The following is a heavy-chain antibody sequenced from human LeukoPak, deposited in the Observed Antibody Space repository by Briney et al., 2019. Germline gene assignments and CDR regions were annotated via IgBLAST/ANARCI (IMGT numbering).Heavy chain of an antibody. J-gene: IGHJ4*02. D-gene: IGHD3-22*01. CDR1: GGSISSSSYY. Sequence: ETSETLPLTCTVSGGSISSSSYYWGWIRQPPGKGLEWIGYIYYSGSTYYNPSLKSRVTISVDTSKNQFSLKLSSVTAADTAVYYCARTQPRHYDSSGYPDYWGQGTLVTVSS. CDR3: ARTQPRHYDSSGYPDY. V-gene: IGHV4-30-4*08. CDR2: IYYSGST.